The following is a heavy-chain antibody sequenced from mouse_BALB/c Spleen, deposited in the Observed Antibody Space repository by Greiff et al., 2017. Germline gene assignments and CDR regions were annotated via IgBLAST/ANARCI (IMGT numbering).Heavy chain of an antibody. CDR1: GFSLTDYG. Sequence: VQGVESGPGLVAPSQSLSITCTVSGFSLTDYGVSWIRQPPGKGLEWLGVIWGGGSTYYNSALKSRLSISKDNSKSQVFLKMNSLQTDDTAMYYCAKGKVYYDYDVGAMDYWGQGTSVTVSS. V-gene: IGHV2-6-5*01. J-gene: IGHJ4*01. CDR3: AKGKVYYDYDVGAMDY. D-gene: IGHD2-4*01. CDR2: IWGGGST.